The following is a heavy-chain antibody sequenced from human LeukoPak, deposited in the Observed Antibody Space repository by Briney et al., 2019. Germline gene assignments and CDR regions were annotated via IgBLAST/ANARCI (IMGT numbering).Heavy chain of an antibody. J-gene: IGHJ5*02. V-gene: IGHV4-34*01. CDR3: ARGGQKGKPNWFDP. CDR2: INHSGST. CDR1: GGSFSGYY. Sequence: SETLSLTCAVYGGSFSGYYWSWIRPPPGKGLEWIGKINHSGSTNYNPSLKSRVTISVDTSKNQFSLKLSSVTAADTAVYYCARGGQKGKPNWFDPWGQGTLVTVSS.